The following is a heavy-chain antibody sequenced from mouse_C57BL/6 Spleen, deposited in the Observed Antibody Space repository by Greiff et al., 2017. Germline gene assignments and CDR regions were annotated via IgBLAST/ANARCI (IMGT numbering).Heavy chain of an antibody. V-gene: IGHV10-1*01. Sequence: EVKLLESGGGLVQPKGSLKLSCAASGFSFNTYAMNWVRQAPGKGLEWVARIRSKSNNYATYYADSVKDRFTISRDDSESMLYLQMNNLKTEDTAMYYCVRHSIYYDYEFAYWGQGTLVTVSA. J-gene: IGHJ3*01. D-gene: IGHD2-4*01. CDR3: VRHSIYYDYEFAY. CDR1: GFSFNTYA. CDR2: IRSKSNNYAT.